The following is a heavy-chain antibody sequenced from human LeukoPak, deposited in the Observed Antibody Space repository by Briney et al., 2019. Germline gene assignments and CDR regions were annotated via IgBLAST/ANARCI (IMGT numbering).Heavy chain of an antibody. CDR3: AKAWFGELYLFDY. V-gene: IGHV3-30*18. D-gene: IGHD3-10*01. CDR2: ISYDGSNK. CDR1: GFTFSSYW. Sequence: PGGSLRLSCAASGFTFSSYWMHWVRQAPGKGLEWVAVISYDGSNKYYADSVKGRFTISRDNSKNTLYLQMNSLRAEDTAVYYCAKAWFGELYLFDYWGQGTLVTVSS. J-gene: IGHJ4*02.